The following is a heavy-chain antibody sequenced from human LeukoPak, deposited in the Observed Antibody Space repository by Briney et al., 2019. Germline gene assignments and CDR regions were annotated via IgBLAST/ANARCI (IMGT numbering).Heavy chain of an antibody. Sequence: LAGGSLRLSCAASGFTFSSNSMNWVRQAPGEGREWVSYISTRSSAIYYTDSVKGRFTISRDNAKSSLYLQMNSLRAEDTAVYYCARAGFGYCSSTSCYGEYYFDYWGQGTLVTVSS. V-gene: IGHV3-48*01. CDR3: ARAGFGYCSSTSCYGEYYFDY. D-gene: IGHD2-2*03. CDR2: ISTRSSAI. J-gene: IGHJ4*02. CDR1: GFTFSSNS.